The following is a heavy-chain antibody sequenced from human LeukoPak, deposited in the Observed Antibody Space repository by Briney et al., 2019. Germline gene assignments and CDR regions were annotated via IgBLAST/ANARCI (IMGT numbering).Heavy chain of an antibody. Sequence: GGSLRLSCAASGFTFSASWMTWVRQAPGKGLEWVTIINEGGGLTFYVDSVKGRFSISRDNSKNSLTLQMSTLRVEDTAMYYCARVGRNGWDFDHWGQGTLVTVSS. J-gene: IGHJ4*02. D-gene: IGHD6-19*01. CDR3: ARVGRNGWDFDH. CDR2: INEGGGLT. V-gene: IGHV3-7*01. CDR1: GFTFSASW.